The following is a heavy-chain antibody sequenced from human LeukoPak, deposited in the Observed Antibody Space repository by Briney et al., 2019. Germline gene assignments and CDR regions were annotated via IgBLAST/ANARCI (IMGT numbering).Heavy chain of an antibody. CDR3: ARDRGSSGWYLPYYFDY. Sequence: ETLSLTCTVSGGSISSYYWSWIRQPPGKGLEWLGYIYYSGSTNYSPSLKSRVTISVDTSKNQFSLKPSSVTAADTAVYYCARDRGSSGWYLPYYFDYWGQGTLVTVSS. V-gene: IGHV4-59*12. CDR1: GGSISSYY. CDR2: IYYSGST. D-gene: IGHD6-19*01. J-gene: IGHJ4*02.